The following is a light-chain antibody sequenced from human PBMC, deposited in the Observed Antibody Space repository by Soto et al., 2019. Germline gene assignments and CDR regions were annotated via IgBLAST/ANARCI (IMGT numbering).Light chain of an antibody. Sequence: EVVMTQSPATLSVSPGDRATLSCRASQSVSGDLAWYQHKPGQAPRLLIYGASTRATGVPDRFSCSGSGTDFTLHISRLQSEDFPVYYCQQYNNWLQTFGQGTRVDIK. CDR3: QQYNNWLQT. CDR2: GAS. V-gene: IGKV3-15*01. CDR1: QSVSGD. J-gene: IGKJ1*01.